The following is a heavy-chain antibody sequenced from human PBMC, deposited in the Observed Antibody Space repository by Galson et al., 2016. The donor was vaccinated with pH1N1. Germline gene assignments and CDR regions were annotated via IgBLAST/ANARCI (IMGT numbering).Heavy chain of an antibody. CDR3: ARYSGSFFFDY. Sequence: QSGAEVKKPRESLKISCQGSGYSFSGYWVAWVRQMPGKGLEWMAIMYPDDSDIKYSPSFEGQVTISADKSISTAYLQWSSLKASDTAMYYCARYSGSFFFDYWGQGTLVTVSS. V-gene: IGHV5-51*01. CDR1: GYSFSGYW. CDR2: MYPDDSDI. J-gene: IGHJ4*02. D-gene: IGHD1-26*01.